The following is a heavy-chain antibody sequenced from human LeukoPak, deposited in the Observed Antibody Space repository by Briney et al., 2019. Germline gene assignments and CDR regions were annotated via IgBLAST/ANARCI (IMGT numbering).Heavy chain of an antibody. CDR3: ARVLPGSGSYDY. D-gene: IGHD3-10*01. Sequence: PGGSLRLSCAASGFSFSTSDMHWVRQTTGKGLERVSAIGTVGDTYYAASVRGRFTISREDDKSSLYLQMNNLRVGDTAVYYCARVLPGSGSYDYWGQGTLVSVSS. V-gene: IGHV3-13*04. CDR2: IGTVGDT. J-gene: IGHJ4*02. CDR1: GFSFSTSD.